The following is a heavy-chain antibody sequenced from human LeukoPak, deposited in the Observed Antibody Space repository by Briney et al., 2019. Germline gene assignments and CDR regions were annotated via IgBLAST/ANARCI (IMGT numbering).Heavy chain of an antibody. Sequence: PSETLSLTCTVSGGSISSYYWSWIRQPPGKGLEWIGYIYYSGSTNYNPSLKSRVTISVDTSKNQFSLKLSSVTAADTAVYYCARKNYDFWSGYSSGDYYYYMDVWGKGTTVTVSS. CDR2: IYYSGST. J-gene: IGHJ6*03. CDR1: GGSISSYY. CDR3: ARKNYDFWSGYSSGDYYYYMDV. V-gene: IGHV4-59*01. D-gene: IGHD3-3*01.